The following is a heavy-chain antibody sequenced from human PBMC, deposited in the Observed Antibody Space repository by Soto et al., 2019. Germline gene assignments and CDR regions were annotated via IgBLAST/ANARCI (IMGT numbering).Heavy chain of an antibody. V-gene: IGHV1-8*01. Sequence: ASVKVSCKASGYTFTSYDINWVRQATGQGREWMGWMNPNSGNTGYAQKFQGRVTMTRNTSISTAYMELSSLRSEDTAVYYCARSAMRFGELFRRFYYYYDMDVWGQGXTVTVSS. J-gene: IGHJ6*02. CDR3: ARSAMRFGELFRRFYYYYDMDV. D-gene: IGHD3-10*01. CDR1: GYTFTSYD. CDR2: MNPNSGNT.